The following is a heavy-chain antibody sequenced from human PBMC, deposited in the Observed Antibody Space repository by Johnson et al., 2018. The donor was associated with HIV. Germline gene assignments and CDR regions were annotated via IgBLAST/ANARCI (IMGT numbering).Heavy chain of an antibody. CDR3: AKDAYDYGDYGAFDI. CDR2: IRYDGSNK. J-gene: IGHJ3*02. Sequence: VQLVESGGGVVQPGRSLRLSCTGFGFTFNIYAIHWVRQAPNKGLEWVAVIRYDGSNKYYADSVKGRFTISRDNSKNTLYLQMNSLRAEDTAVYYCAKDAYDYGDYGAFDIWGQGTMVTVSS. D-gene: IGHD4-17*01. CDR1: GFTFNIYA. V-gene: IGHV3-30*02.